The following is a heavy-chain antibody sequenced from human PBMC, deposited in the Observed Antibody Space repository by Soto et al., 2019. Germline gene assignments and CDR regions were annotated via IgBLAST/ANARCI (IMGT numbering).Heavy chain of an antibody. J-gene: IGHJ4*02. Sequence: AGGSLRLSCAASGFTVSSTYMSWVRQAPGKGLEWISIIYSGGSTFYADSVKGRFTISRDSSKNTLYLQMNSLRAEDTAVYYCARGVPITPGTFDYRCQGTLDTVSS. CDR2: IYSGGST. V-gene: IGHV3-53*01. CDR3: ARGVPITPGTFDY. CDR1: GFTVSSTY. D-gene: IGHD5-12*01.